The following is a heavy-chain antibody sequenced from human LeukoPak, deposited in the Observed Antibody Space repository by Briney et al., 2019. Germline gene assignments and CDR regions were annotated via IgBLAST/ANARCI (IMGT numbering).Heavy chain of an antibody. CDR1: GFNFGGYS. CDR2: ISTSSSYI. D-gene: IGHD3-9*01. V-gene: IGHV3-21*06. CDR3: ARDSGGYFDRNHFDY. J-gene: IGHJ4*02. Sequence: GGSLRLSCLASGFNFGGYSMGWVRQAPGKGLEWVSFISTSSSYIYYADSVKGRFTISRHNAKNSLYLEMNSLRAEDTAVYYCARDSGGYFDRNHFDYWGQGTLVTVSS.